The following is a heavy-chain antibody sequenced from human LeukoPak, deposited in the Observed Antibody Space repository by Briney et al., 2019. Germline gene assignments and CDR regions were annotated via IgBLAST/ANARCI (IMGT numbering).Heavy chain of an antibody. J-gene: IGHJ4*02. CDR2: LTGSSTYI. Sequence: GGSLRLSCAASGFSFSTYTMSWVRQAPGKGLKWVASLTGSSTYINYADSVEGRFTISRDNARNSLFLQMNSLRAEDTAVYYCARVGIVGATTGFHYWGQGTLVTVSS. CDR3: ARVGIVGATTGFHY. V-gene: IGHV3-21*01. CDR1: GFSFSTYT. D-gene: IGHD1-26*01.